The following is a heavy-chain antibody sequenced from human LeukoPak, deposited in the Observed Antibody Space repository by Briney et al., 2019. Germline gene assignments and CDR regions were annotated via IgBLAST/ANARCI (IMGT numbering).Heavy chain of an antibody. CDR2: ISGSGGST. CDR3: ANPILXXXXVAVSXXFDI. Sequence: GGSLRLSCAASGFTFSSYAMSWVRQAPGKGLEWVSAISGSGGSTYYADSVKGRFTISRDNSKNTLYLQMDSLRAEDAAVYYXANPILXXXXVAVSXXFDIXGQGTMVTXXS. D-gene: IGHD2-15*01. J-gene: IGHJ3*02. V-gene: IGHV3-23*01. CDR1: GFTFSSYA.